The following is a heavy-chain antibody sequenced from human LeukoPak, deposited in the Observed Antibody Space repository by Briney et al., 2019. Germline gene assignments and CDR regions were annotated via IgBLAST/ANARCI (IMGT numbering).Heavy chain of an antibody. V-gene: IGHV3-23*01. D-gene: IGHD3-10*01. CDR3: AKDLEPPLITMVRGSFDY. Sequence: GGSLRLSCAASGFTFSSYAMSWVRQAPGKGLEWVSAISGSGGSTYYADSVKGRFTISRDNSKNTLYLQMNSLRAEDTAVYYCAKDLEPPLITMVRGSFDYWGQGTLVTVSS. J-gene: IGHJ4*02. CDR2: ISGSGGST. CDR1: GFTFSSYA.